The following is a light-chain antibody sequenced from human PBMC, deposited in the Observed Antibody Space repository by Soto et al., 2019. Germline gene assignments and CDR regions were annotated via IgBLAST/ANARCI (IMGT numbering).Light chain of an antibody. V-gene: IGKV1-5*01. Sequence: DIQMTQSPSTLSASVGDRVTITCRASQSISSWLAWYQQKPGKAPKLLIYDASSLESGVPSRFSGSGSGTEFILTIRSLQPDDFATYYCKQYNSYPLTFGGGTKVDIK. CDR2: DAS. CDR3: KQYNSYPLT. J-gene: IGKJ4*01. CDR1: QSISSW.